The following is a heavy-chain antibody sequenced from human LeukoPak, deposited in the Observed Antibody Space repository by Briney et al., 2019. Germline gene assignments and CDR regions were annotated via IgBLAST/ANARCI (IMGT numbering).Heavy chain of an antibody. Sequence: GGSLRLSCAASGFAFSSNWMHWVRQTPGKGLVWVSRINSGGSGTSYADSVEGRFTISRDNAKNTLYLQMNSLKGEDTAVYYCATSLGPLTEYWGQGTLSPSPQ. D-gene: IGHD7-27*01. CDR1: GFAFSSNW. J-gene: IGHJ4*02. V-gene: IGHV3-74*01. CDR2: INSGGSGT. CDR3: ATSLGPLTEY.